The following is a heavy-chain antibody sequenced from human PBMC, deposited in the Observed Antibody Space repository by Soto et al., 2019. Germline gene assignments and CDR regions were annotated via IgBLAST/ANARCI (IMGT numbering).Heavy chain of an antibody. CDR1: GFTFSSYG. D-gene: IGHD6-6*01. V-gene: IGHV3-30*18. Sequence: PGGSLRLSCAASGFTFSSYGMHWVRQAPGKGLEWVAVISYDGSNKYYADSVKGRFTISRDNSKNTLYLQMNSLRAEDTAVYYCAKANPYSSSSGGNFDYWGQGTLVTVSS. CDR2: ISYDGSNK. J-gene: IGHJ4*02. CDR3: AKANPYSSSSGGNFDY.